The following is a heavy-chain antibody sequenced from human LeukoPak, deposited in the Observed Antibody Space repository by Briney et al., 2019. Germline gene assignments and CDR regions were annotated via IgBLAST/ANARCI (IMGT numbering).Heavy chain of an antibody. J-gene: IGHJ4*02. CDR3: AKLLYDFWSGYYNFDY. D-gene: IGHD3-3*01. CDR1: GFTFSSYS. V-gene: IGHV3-21*04. Sequence: GGSLRLSCAASGFTFSSYSMNWVRQAPGKGLEWVSSISSSSSYIYYADSVKGRFTISRDNSKNTLYLQMNSLRAEDTAVYYCAKLLYDFWSGYYNFDYWGQGTLVTVSS. CDR2: ISSSSSYI.